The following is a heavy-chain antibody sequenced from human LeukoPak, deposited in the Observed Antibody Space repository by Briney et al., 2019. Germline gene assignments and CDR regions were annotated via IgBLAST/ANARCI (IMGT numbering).Heavy chain of an antibody. CDR3: AREDGYCSGGNCYSYFDS. V-gene: IGHV3-7*01. CDR2: IKKTGSET. J-gene: IGHJ4*02. Sequence: GGSLRLSCAASGFTVTSKRMSWVRQAPGKGLEWVAYIKKTGSETYYVDSVKGRFTITRDNTRNSLFLQMYSLRAEDTAVYFCAREDGYCSGGNCYSYFDSWGQGTLVTVSS. CDR1: GFTVTSKR. D-gene: IGHD2-15*01.